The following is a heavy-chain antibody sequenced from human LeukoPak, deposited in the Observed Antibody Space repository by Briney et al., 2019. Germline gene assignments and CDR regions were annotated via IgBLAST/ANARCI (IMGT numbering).Heavy chain of an antibody. CDR3: ARDGVAKLRYFDRRGPTYYFDY. V-gene: IGHV4-39*07. CDR2: IYYSGST. J-gene: IGHJ4*02. D-gene: IGHD3-9*01. CDR1: GGSISSSSYY. Sequence: SETLSLTCTVSGGSISSSSYYWGWLRQPPGKGLEWLGSIYYSGSTYYNPSLKSRVTISVDTSKNQFSLKLSSVTAAHTAVYYCARDGVAKLRYFDRRGPTYYFDYWGQGTLVTVSS.